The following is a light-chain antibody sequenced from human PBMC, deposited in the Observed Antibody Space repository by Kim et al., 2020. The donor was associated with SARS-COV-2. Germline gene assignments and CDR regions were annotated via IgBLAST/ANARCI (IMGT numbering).Light chain of an antibody. CDR1: QSVSSS. CDR3: QQYNDWTPGT. Sequence: EIVMTQSPATLSVSPGERATLSCRASQSVSSSLAWCQQKPGQAPRLLIYGASSRATGIPARFSGSGSGTEFTLTISSLQSEDFAVYYCQQYNDWTPGTFGQGTKVDIK. V-gene: IGKV3-15*01. J-gene: IGKJ1*01. CDR2: GAS.